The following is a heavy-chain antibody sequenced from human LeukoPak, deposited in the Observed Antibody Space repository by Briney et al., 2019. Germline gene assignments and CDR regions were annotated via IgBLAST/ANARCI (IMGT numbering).Heavy chain of an antibody. CDR2: ISSSSSYI. CDR3: AEDQRF. V-gene: IGHV3-21*04. D-gene: IGHD3-3*01. J-gene: IGHJ4*02. Sequence: ETLSLTCTVSGGSISSSSYYWGWIRQPPGKGLEWVSSISSSSSYIYYADSVEGRFTISRDSFKNTFYLQMNSLRAEDTAIYYCAEDQRFWGQGTPVTVSS. CDR1: GGSISSSS.